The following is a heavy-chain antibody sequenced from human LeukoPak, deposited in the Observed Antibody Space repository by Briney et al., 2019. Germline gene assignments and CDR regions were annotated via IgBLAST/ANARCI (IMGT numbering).Heavy chain of an antibody. CDR3: AKLHPDIVVVPAAMIDY. CDR1: GFTFSDNG. CDR2: ISGSGGST. J-gene: IGHJ4*02. Sequence: GGSLRLSCAASGFTFSDNGMSWVRQAPGKGLEWVSAISGSGGSTYYADSVKGRFTISRENFKNTLYLQMNSLRAEDTAVYYCAKLHPDIVVVPAAMIDYWGQGTLVTVSS. D-gene: IGHD2-2*01. V-gene: IGHV3-23*01.